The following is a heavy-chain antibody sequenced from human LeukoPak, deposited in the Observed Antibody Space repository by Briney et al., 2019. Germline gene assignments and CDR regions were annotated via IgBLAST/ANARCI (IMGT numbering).Heavy chain of an antibody. CDR1: GFTFSTYA. CDR2: ISGSGVST. Sequence: GGSLRLSCAASGFTFSTYAMSWVRQAPGKGLEWVSAISGSGVSTYYADSVKGRFTISRDNSKNTLYLQMNSLRAEDTAVYYCAKKTAKGEGAFDIWAKGQWSPSLQ. CDR3: AKKTAKGEGAFDI. J-gene: IGHJ3*02. D-gene: IGHD3-16*01. V-gene: IGHV3-23*01.